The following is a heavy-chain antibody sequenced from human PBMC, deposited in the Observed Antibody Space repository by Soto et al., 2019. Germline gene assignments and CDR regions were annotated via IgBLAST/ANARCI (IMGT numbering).Heavy chain of an antibody. D-gene: IGHD3-10*01. CDR3: VKEDITMVDPGHLAY. CDR2: ISSNGGST. Sequence: HPGGSLRLACSASGFTFSSYAMHWVRQAPGKGLEYVSAISSNGGSTYYADSVKGRFTISRDNSKNTLYLQMSSLRAEDTAVYYCVKEDITMVDPGHLAYWGQGTLVTVSS. J-gene: IGHJ4*02. V-gene: IGHV3-64D*08. CDR1: GFTFSSYA.